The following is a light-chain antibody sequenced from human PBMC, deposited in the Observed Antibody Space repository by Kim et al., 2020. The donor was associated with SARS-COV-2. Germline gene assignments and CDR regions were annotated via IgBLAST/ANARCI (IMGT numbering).Light chain of an antibody. CDR1: QGISKY. CDR3: QKYNRAPWT. V-gene: IGKV1-27*01. J-gene: IGKJ1*01. Sequence: DFQMTQSPSSLSASIGDRVTITCRASQGISKYLAWYQQKPGKVPKPLIYAASALQSGVPSRFSGSGSGTDFTLTISSLQPEDVATYYCQKYNRAPWTFGQGTKVDIK. CDR2: AAS.